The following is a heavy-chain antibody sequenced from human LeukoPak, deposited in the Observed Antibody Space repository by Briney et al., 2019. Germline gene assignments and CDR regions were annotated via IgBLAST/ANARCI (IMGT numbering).Heavy chain of an antibody. V-gene: IGHV4-59*08. D-gene: IGHD5-12*01. J-gene: IGHJ6*02. CDR1: GGSISSHY. CDR3: ARHPSGYDYYYYYGMDV. Sequence: SETLSLTCTVSGGSISSHYWSWIRQPPGKGLEWIGYIYYSGSTNYNPSLKSRVTISVDTSKNQFSLKLSSVTAADTAVYYCARHPSGYDYYYYYGMDVWGQGTTVTVSS. CDR2: IYYSGST.